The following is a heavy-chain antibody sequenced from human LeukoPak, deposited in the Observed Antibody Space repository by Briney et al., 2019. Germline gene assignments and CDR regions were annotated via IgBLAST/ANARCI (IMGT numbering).Heavy chain of an antibody. V-gene: IGHV1-69*04. J-gene: IGHJ5*02. CDR2: IIPILGIA. CDR3: ARGDRSGWYQNWFDP. D-gene: IGHD6-19*01. Sequence: ASVKVSCKASGGAFSSYAISWVRQAPGQGLEWMGRIIPILGIANYAQKFQGRVTITADKSTSTAYMELSSLRSEDTAVYYCARGDRSGWYQNWFDPWGQGTLVTVSS. CDR1: GGAFSSYA.